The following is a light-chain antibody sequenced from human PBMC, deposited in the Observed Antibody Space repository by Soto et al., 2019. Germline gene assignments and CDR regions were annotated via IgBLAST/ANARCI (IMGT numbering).Light chain of an antibody. CDR1: SSDVGAYNY. V-gene: IGLV2-14*01. Sequence: QSVLTQPACVSFSPGQSITISCTGTSSDVGAYNYVSWYQQHPGKAPKLMIFEVSNRPSGVSNRFSGSKSGNTASLTISGLQAEDEADYHCSSYTSSSTYVFGTGTKVTV. CDR2: EVS. CDR3: SSYTSSSTYV. J-gene: IGLJ1*01.